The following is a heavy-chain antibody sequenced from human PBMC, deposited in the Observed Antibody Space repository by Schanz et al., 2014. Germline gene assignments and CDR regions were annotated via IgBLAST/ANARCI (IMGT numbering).Heavy chain of an antibody. Sequence: QVQLVQSGGGLVKSGGSLRLSCAASGFTFSDYFMSWIRQAPGKGLEWISYISSGAKTKFYADSVKGRFTISRDNANNSLDLQMNSLRGEDTAVYYCARPLGPNYYYYGLDVWGQGTTVTVSS. CDR1: GFTFSDYF. J-gene: IGHJ6*02. CDR2: ISSGAKTK. CDR3: ARPLGPNYYYYGLDV. V-gene: IGHV3-11*04.